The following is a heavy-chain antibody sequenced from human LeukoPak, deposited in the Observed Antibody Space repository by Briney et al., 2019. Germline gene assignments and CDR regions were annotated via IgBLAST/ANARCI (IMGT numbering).Heavy chain of an antibody. V-gene: IGHV4-4*07. CDR3: ARRTTIFGVVTKYYFDH. J-gene: IGHJ4*02. CDR1: GGSISSYY. Sequence: SETLSLACSVSGGSISSYYWSWIRQPAGKGREWIGRIYTTGNTDYNPSLKSRVTISVDTSKNQFSLKLSSVTAADTAVYYCARRTTIFGVVTKYYFDHWGQGTLVTVSS. CDR2: IYTTGNT. D-gene: IGHD3-3*01.